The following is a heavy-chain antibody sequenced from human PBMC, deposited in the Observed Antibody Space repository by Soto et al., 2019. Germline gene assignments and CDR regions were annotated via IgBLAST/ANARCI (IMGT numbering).Heavy chain of an antibody. D-gene: IGHD6-19*01. CDR2: INPNSGGT. CDR1: GYTFTGYY. Sequence: ASVKVSCKASGYTFTGYYMHWVRQAPGQGLEWMGWINPNSGGTNYAQKFQGWVTMTRDTSVSTAYMELSRLRSDDTAVYYCAREFYSSGLIDYWGQGTLVTVSS. J-gene: IGHJ4*02. V-gene: IGHV1-2*04. CDR3: AREFYSSGLIDY.